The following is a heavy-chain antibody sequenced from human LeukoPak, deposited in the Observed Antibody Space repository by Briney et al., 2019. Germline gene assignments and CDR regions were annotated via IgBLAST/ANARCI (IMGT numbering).Heavy chain of an antibody. CDR2: INPNSGGT. V-gene: IGHV1-2*06. D-gene: IGHD6-13*01. J-gene: IGHJ5*02. CDR1: GYTFTGYY. CDR3: ARDYSSNGWFDP. Sequence: ASVKVSCKASGYTFTGYYMHWVRQAPGQGLEWMGRINPNSGGTNYAQKLQGRVTMTTDTSTSTAYMELRSLRSDDTAVYYCARDYSSNGWFDPWGQGTLVTVSS.